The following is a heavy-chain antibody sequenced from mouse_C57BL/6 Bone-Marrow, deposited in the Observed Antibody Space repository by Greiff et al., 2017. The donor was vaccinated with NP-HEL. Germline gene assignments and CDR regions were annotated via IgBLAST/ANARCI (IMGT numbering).Heavy chain of an antibody. CDR1: GYTFTSYW. J-gene: IGHJ3*01. Sequence: VQLQQPGAELVMPGASVKLSCKASGYTFTSYWMHRVKQRPGQGLEWIGEIDPSDSYTNYNQKFKGKSTLTVDKSSSTAYMQLSSLTSEDSAVYYCAREGYYGSSYWFAYWGQGTLVTVSA. V-gene: IGHV1-69*01. CDR3: AREGYYGSSYWFAY. CDR2: IDPSDSYT. D-gene: IGHD1-1*01.